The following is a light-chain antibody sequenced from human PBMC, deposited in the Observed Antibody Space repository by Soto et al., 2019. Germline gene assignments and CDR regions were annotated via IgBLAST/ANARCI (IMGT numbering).Light chain of an antibody. CDR1: QCINRY. J-gene: IGKJ1*01. CDR2: AAS. V-gene: IGKV1-39*01. CDR3: QQSYTTPRT. Sequence: DIQMTQSPSSLSASVGDRVTINCRAGQCINRYVNWYQHKVGEAPKLLIYAASSLQSGVPSRFSGSGSGTDFTLTISSLQPEDIATYYCQQSYTTPRTIGRGTKVEI.